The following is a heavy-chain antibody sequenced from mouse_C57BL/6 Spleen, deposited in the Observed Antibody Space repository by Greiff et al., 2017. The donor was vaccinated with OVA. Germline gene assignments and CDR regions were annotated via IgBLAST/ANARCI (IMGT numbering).Heavy chain of an antibody. CDR2: IYPGSGST. CDR3: ARIYDGYYQFAY. CDR1: GYTFTSYW. V-gene: IGHV1-55*01. J-gene: IGHJ3*01. D-gene: IGHD2-3*01. Sequence: QVQLQQPGAELVKPGASVKMSCKASGYTFTSYWITWVKQRPGQGLEWIGDIYPGSGSTNYNKKFKSKATLTVDTSSSTAYMQLSSLTSEDSAVYYCARIYDGYYQFAYWGQGTLVTVSA.